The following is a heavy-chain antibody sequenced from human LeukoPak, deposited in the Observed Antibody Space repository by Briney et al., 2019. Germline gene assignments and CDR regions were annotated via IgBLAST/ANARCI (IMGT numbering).Heavy chain of an antibody. CDR3: ARRRKHPSYNNYEYYFDY. CDR1: GGSISSSSYY. J-gene: IGHJ4*02. D-gene: IGHD4-11*01. Sequence: SETMSLTCTVSGGSISSSSYYWGWIRQPPGKGMEWIESMYYSGSTYYNPSLKRRVTISVDTSKNQFSLRLSSVTAADTAVYYCARRRKHPSYNNYEYYFDYWGQGTLVTVSS. V-gene: IGHV4-39*01. CDR2: MYYSGST.